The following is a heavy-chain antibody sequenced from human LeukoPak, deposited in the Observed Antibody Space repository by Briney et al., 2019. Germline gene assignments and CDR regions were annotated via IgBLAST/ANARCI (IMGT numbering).Heavy chain of an antibody. CDR2: INHSGST. V-gene: IGHV4-34*01. CDR3: AGYYGSGSFNPLGAFDI. CDR1: GGSISSYY. D-gene: IGHD3-10*01. Sequence: SETLSLTCTVSGGSISSYYWSWIRRPPGKGLEWIGEINHSGSTNYNPPLKSRVTISVDTSKNQFSLKLSSVTAADTAVYYCAGYYGSGSFNPLGAFDIWGQGTMVTVSS. J-gene: IGHJ3*02.